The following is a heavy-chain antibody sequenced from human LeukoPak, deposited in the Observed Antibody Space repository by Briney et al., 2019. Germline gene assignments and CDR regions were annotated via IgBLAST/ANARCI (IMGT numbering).Heavy chain of an antibody. CDR1: GFTFSPYG. Sequence: PGGSRRLSCAVSGFTFSPYGMHWFRQAPGQGLEWVAFIRYDATNKYYTDSVKGRFTISRDNSNNTLYLQMNSLRLEDTAVYYCARDGRYFDWLLGGAWGLGTLVTVSS. V-gene: IGHV3-30*02. J-gene: IGHJ5*02. D-gene: IGHD3-9*01. CDR2: IRYDATNK. CDR3: ARDGRYFDWLLGGA.